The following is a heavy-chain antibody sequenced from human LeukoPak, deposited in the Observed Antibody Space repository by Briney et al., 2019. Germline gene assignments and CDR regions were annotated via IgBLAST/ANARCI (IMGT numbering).Heavy chain of an antibody. D-gene: IGHD2-2*01. CDR2: ISSNGGST. CDR3: VTTRSSSWPPFDP. V-gene: IGHV3-64D*06. Sequence: GGSLRLSCSASGFTFSSYAMHWVRQAPGKGLEYVSAISSNGGSTYYADSVKGRFTISRDNPKNTLYLQMSSLRAEDTAVYYCVTTRSSSWPPFDPWGQGTLVTVSS. CDR1: GFTFSSYA. J-gene: IGHJ5*02.